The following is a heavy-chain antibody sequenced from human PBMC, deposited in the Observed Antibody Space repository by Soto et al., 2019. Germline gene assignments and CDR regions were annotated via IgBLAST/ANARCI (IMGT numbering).Heavy chain of an antibody. J-gene: IGHJ5*02. V-gene: IGHV3-11*01. D-gene: IGHD2-2*01. Sequence: GGSLRLSCAASGFTFSDYYMSWIRQAPGKGLEWVSYISRSGSTIYYADSVKGRFTISRDNAKNSLYLQMNSLRAGDRGVDYWARDRAIRGRVPPRGVAPAAMPRFDPWGQGTLVTVSS. CDR2: ISRSGSTI. CDR1: GFTFSDYY. CDR3: ARDRAIRGRVPPRGVAPAAMPRFDP.